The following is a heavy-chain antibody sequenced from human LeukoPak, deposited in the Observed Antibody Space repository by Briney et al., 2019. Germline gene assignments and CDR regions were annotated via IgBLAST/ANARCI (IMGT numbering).Heavy chain of an antibody. CDR2: INPNIGGT. V-gene: IGHV1-2*02. CDR3: ARGHWEDCSSTSCYIRFDY. CDR1: GYTFTGYY. D-gene: IGHD2-2*02. J-gene: IGHJ4*02. Sequence: GASVKVSCKASGYTFTGYYMHWVRQAPGQGLEWMGWINPNIGGTNYAQKFQGRVTMTADTSISTAYMELSRLRSDDTAVYYCARGHWEDCSSTSCYIRFDYWGQGTLVTVSS.